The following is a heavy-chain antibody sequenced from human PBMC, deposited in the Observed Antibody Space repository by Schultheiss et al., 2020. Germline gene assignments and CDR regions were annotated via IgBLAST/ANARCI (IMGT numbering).Heavy chain of an antibody. V-gene: IGHV4-4*07. CDR2: IYTSGST. CDR3: AREPYGSGSYYPLYYYYGMDV. J-gene: IGHJ6*02. D-gene: IGHD3-10*01. CDR1: GGSISSYY. Sequence: SQTLSLTCTVSGGSISSYYWSWIRQPAGKGLEWIGRIYTSGSTNYNPSLKSRVTISVDTSKNQFSLKLSSVTAADTAVYYCAREPYGSGSYYPLYYYYGMDVWGQGTTVTVSS.